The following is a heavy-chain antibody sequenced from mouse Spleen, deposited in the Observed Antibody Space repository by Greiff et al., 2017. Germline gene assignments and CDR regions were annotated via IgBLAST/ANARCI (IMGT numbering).Heavy chain of an antibody. CDR1: GYTFTSYW. Sequence: QVQLQQPGAELVKPGASVKLSCKASGYTFTSYWMQWVKQRPGQGLEWIGEIDPSDSYTNYNQKFKGKATLTVDTSSSTAYMQLSSLTSEDSAVYYCAREVGYFDVWGTGTTVTVSS. V-gene: IGHV1-50*01. CDR3: AREVGYFDV. CDR2: IDPSDSYT. D-gene: IGHD1-1*01. J-gene: IGHJ1*03.